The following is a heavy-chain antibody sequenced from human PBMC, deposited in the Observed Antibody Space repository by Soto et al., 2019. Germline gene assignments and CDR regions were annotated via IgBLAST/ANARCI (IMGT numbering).Heavy chain of an antibody. J-gene: IGHJ4*02. V-gene: IGHV3-43D*03. CDR3: TKARFYFDSSPYDS. Sequence: GGSLRLSCAASGFTFEYYALHWVGQSSGKGPEWVSLISADGSDPYYADSVKGRFTISRDNRKDSLYLQMNSLRPEDSAIYYCTKARFYFDSSPYDSWGQGTLVTVSS. D-gene: IGHD3-22*01. CDR1: GFTFEYYA. CDR2: ISADGSDP.